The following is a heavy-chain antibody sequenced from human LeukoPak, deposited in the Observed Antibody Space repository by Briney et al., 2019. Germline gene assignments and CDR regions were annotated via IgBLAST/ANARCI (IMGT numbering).Heavy chain of an antibody. D-gene: IGHD3-22*01. CDR1: GGSISSYY. CDR2: IYYSGST. Sequence: SETLSLTCTVSGGSISSYYWSWIRQPPGKGLEWIGYIYYSGSTNYNPSLKSRVAISVDTSKSQFSLKLSSVTAADTAVYYWARGCGYYDARFDYWGQGTLVTVSS. V-gene: IGHV4-59*01. CDR3: ARGCGYYDARFDY. J-gene: IGHJ4*02.